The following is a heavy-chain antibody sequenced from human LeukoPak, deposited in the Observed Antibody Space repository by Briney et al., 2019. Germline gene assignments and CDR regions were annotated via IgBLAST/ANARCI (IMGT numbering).Heavy chain of an antibody. CDR1: GGSISSYY. Sequence: KASETLSLTCTVSGGSISSYYWSWIRQPPGKGLEWIGYIYYSGSTNYNPSLKSRVTISVDTSKNQFSLKLSSVTAADTAVCYCARRGIVGATTYYYYYGMDVWGQGTTVTVSS. V-gene: IGHV4-59*08. D-gene: IGHD1-26*01. J-gene: IGHJ6*02. CDR3: ARRGIVGATTYYYYYGMDV. CDR2: IYYSGST.